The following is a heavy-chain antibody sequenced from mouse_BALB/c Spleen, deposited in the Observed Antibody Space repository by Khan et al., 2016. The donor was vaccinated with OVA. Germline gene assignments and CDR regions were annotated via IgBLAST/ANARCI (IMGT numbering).Heavy chain of an antibody. J-gene: IGHJ3*01. V-gene: IGHV14-1*02. CDR1: GYTITDYY. D-gene: IGHD2-3*01. CDR2: IDPENGNT. CDR3: SRDGYSAWFAY. Sequence: VQLKQSGAELVRPGALVNLSCKASGYTITDYYMHWVKQRPEQGLVWIGRIDPENGNTIYDPKFQGQASITSDTSSNTAYLQFSSLTSEDTAVDDWSRDGYSAWFAYWGQGTLVTVSA.